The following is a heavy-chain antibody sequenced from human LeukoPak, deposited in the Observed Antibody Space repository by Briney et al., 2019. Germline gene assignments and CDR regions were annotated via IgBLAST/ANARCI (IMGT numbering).Heavy chain of an antibody. Sequence: GGSLRLSCAASGFTFSSYWMSWVRQAPGKGLEWVSFISNSDDTRYYADSVRGRFTISRDDAKNSLYLQMSSLRDGDTAVYYCVRGYYSNSFDFWGQGTVVTVSS. J-gene: IGHJ3*01. CDR3: VRGYYSNSFDF. CDR2: ISNSDDTR. D-gene: IGHD2/OR15-2a*01. CDR1: GFTFSSYW. V-gene: IGHV3-48*02.